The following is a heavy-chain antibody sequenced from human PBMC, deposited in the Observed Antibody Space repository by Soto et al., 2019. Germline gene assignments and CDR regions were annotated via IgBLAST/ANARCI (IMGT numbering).Heavy chain of an antibody. J-gene: IGHJ5*02. D-gene: IGHD6-6*01. CDR3: ARRPYSSSSSRFDP. CDR2: IYYSGST. CDR1: GGSISSSSYY. V-gene: IGHV4-39*01. Sequence: PSETLSLTCTVSGGSISSSSYYWGWIRQPPGKGLEWIGSIYYSGSTYYNPSLKSRVTISVDTSKNQFSLKLSSVTAADTAVYYCARRPYSSSSSRFDPWGQGTLVTVYS.